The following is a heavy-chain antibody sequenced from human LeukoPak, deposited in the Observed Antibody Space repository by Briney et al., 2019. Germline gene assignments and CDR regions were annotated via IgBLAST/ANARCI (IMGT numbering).Heavy chain of an antibody. CDR3: AITPSYYYGSGSPLN. J-gene: IGHJ4*02. V-gene: IGHV3-11*01. D-gene: IGHD3-10*01. CDR1: GFTFSDYY. CDR2: ISSSGSTI. Sequence: GGSLRLSCAASGFTFSDYYMSWIRQAPGKGLEWVSYISSSGSTIYYADSVKGRFTISRDNAKNSLYLQMNSLRAEDTAVYYCAITPSYYYGSGSPLNWGQGTLVTVSS.